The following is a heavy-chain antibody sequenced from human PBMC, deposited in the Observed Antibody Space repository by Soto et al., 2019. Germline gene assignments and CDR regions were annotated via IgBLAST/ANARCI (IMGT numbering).Heavy chain of an antibody. Sequence: GGSLILSCAASGFTFSSYAMSWVRQAPGKGLEWVSAISGSGGSTYYADSVKGRFTVSRDNSKNTLYLQMNSLRAEDTAVYYCAKVATVTPYYYYYYMDVWGKGTTVTAP. CDR2: ISGSGGST. CDR3: AKVATVTPYYYYYYMDV. J-gene: IGHJ6*03. V-gene: IGHV3-23*01. CDR1: GFTFSSYA. D-gene: IGHD4-17*01.